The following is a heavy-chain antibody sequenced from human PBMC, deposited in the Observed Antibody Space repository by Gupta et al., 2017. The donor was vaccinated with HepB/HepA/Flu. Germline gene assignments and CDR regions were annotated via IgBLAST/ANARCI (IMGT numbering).Heavy chain of an antibody. CDR3: AAWGVTNY. J-gene: IGHJ4*02. CDR1: GSTLSSYW. D-gene: IGHD3-16*01. CDR2: IKTGGKAK. V-gene: IGHV3-7*01. Sequence: EVQLVQSGGDLVQPGGSLRLSCEASGSTLSSYWMNWVRQAPGKGLEWVANIKTGGKAKSYVDSVKGRFTVSRENAKNSLWMKMKSLRAEDTAVDYCAAWGVTNYGGQGTLVTVYS.